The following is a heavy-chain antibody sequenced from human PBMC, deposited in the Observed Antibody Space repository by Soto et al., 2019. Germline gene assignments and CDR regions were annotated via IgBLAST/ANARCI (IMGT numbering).Heavy chain of an antibody. CDR2: IYWDDDK. CDR1: GFSLSTSGVG. CDR3: AHSITIFGVVREGFDWFDP. V-gene: IGHV2-5*02. Sequence: QITLKESGPTLVKPTQTLTLTCTFSGFSLSTSGVGVGWIRQPPGKALEWLALIYWDDDKRYSPSLKSRLTITKDTSKNQVVLTMTNMDPVDTATYYCAHSITIFGVVREGFDWFDPWGQGTLVTVSS. J-gene: IGHJ5*02. D-gene: IGHD3-3*01.